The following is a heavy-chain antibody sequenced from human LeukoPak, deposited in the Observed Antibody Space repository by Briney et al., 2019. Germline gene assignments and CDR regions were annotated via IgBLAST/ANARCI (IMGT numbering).Heavy chain of an antibody. J-gene: IGHJ4*02. CDR3: ARSYGIVGIFDY. V-gene: IGHV3-48*04. D-gene: IGHD1-26*01. CDR2: ISRSGSTI. Sequence: GGSLRLSCAASGFTFSNYNMNWVRQAPGKGLEWVSSISRSGSTIYYADSVKGRFTISRDNAKKSMYLQMNSLRAEDTAVYYCARSYGIVGIFDYWGQRTLVTVSS. CDR1: GFTFSNYN.